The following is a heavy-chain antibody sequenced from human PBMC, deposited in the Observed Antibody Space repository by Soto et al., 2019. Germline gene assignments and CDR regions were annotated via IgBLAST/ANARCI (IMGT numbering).Heavy chain of an antibody. V-gene: IGHV4-39*01. D-gene: IGHD6-13*01. CDR3: ARHPGAGSGQFDY. Sequence: QLQLQESGPGLVKPSETLSLTCTVSGGSISSSSYYWGWIRQPPGTGLEWIGSIYYSGSTYYNPSVKRLVTISVDTSKNQFSLKLRSVTAADTDVYYCARHPGAGSGQFDYWGQGTLVTVSS. CDR2: IYYSGST. J-gene: IGHJ4*02. CDR1: GGSISSSSYY.